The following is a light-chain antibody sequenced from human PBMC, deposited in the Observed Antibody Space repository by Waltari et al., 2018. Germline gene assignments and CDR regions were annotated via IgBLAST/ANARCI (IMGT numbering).Light chain of an antibody. Sequence: QSALTQPASVSGSPGQSITISCTGTNSDVGRHNYVSWYQQHPGKAPKLMIYDVSNLPSGVSDRFSGSKSGNTASLTISGLQAEDEADYYCTSYTSSSPCVFGTGTKVTVL. CDR2: DVS. CDR3: TSYTSSSPCV. J-gene: IGLJ1*01. CDR1: NSDVGRHNY. V-gene: IGLV2-14*01.